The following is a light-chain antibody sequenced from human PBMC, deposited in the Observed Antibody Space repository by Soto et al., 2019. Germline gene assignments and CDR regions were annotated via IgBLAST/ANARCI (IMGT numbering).Light chain of an antibody. CDR1: QGIRND. Sequence: DLQMTQSPSSLSASVGDRVTITCRASQGIRNDLDWYQQKPGEAPKRLIYAASSLPSGVPSRFSGSGSGTEFTLTISSLQPEDFATYYCLQYNIYPRTFGHGTKVEIK. CDR3: LQYNIYPRT. J-gene: IGKJ1*01. CDR2: AAS. V-gene: IGKV1-17*01.